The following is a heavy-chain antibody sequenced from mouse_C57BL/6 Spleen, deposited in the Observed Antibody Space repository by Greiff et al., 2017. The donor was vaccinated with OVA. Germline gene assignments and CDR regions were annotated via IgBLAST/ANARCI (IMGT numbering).Heavy chain of an antibody. V-gene: IGHV1-59*01. Sequence: QVQLQQPGAELVRPGTSVTLSCKASGYTFTSYWMHWVKQRPGQGLEWIGVIDPSDSYTNYNQKFKGKATLTVDTSSSTAYMQLSSLTSEDSAVYYCARSYYSNYDYWGQGTTLTVSS. J-gene: IGHJ2*01. CDR2: IDPSDSYT. D-gene: IGHD2-5*01. CDR3: ARSYYSNYDY. CDR1: GYTFTSYW.